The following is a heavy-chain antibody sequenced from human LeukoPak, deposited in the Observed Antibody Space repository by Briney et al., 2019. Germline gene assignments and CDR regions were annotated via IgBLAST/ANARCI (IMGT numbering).Heavy chain of an antibody. CDR2: INPNSGGA. V-gene: IGHV1-2*02. CDR3: SSLGLRLGELSPLL. CDR1: GYTFTGYY. Sequence: ASVTVSCKASGYTFTGYYMHWVRQAPGQGHERMGWINPNSGGANYAQKFQGRVTMTRDTSISTAYMELSRLRSDVTAVYYCSSLGLRLGELSPLLWGQGTLVTVSS. D-gene: IGHD3-16*02. J-gene: IGHJ4*02.